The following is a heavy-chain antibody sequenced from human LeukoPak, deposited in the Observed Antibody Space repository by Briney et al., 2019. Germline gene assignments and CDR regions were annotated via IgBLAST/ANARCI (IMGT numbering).Heavy chain of an antibody. CDR3: AKSAEHGDYPYGMDV. J-gene: IGHJ6*02. CDR2: ISGSGGST. D-gene: IGHD4-17*01. CDR1: GFTFSSYA. Sequence: GGSLRLSCAASGFTFSSYAMSWVRQAPGKGLEWVSAISGSGGSTYYADSVKGRFTISRDNSKNTLYLQMDSLRAEDTAVYYCAKSAEHGDYPYGMDVWGQGTTVTASS. V-gene: IGHV3-23*01.